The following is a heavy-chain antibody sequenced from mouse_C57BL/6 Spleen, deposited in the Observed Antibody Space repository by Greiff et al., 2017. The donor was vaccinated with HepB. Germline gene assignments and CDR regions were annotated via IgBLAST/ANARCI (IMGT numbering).Heavy chain of an antibody. CDR2: ISSGGDYI. D-gene: IGHD2-4*01. CDR3: TRIYYDYLFDY. V-gene: IGHV5-9-1*02. J-gene: IGHJ2*01. Sequence: DVMLVESGEGLVKPGGSLKLSCAASGFTFSSYAMSWVRQTPEKRLEWVAYISSGGDYIYYADTVKGRFTISRDNARNTLYLQMSSLKSEDTAMYYCTRIYYDYLFDYWGQGTTLTVSS. CDR1: GFTFSSYA.